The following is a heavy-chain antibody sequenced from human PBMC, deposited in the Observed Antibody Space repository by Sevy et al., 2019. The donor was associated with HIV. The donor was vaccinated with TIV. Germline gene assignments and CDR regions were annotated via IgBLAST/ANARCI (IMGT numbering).Heavy chain of an antibody. V-gene: IGHV3-74*01. J-gene: IGHJ6*02. CDR2: INSDGSST. Sequence: GGSLRLSCAASGFTFSSYWMHWVRQAPGKGLVWVSGINSDGSSTSYADSVKGRFTISRDNAKNTLYLQMNSLRAEDTAVYYCARVASRPVEGYYYYGMDVWGQGTTVTVSS. CDR3: ARVASRPVEGYYYYGMDV. CDR1: GFTFSSYW.